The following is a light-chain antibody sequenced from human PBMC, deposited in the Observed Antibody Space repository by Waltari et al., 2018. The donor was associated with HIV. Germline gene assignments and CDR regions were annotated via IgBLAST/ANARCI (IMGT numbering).Light chain of an antibody. CDR1: RSNIGSND. V-gene: IGLV1-51*01. CDR3: GTWDSGLSAVV. Sequence: QSVLTQPPSVSAAPGQRVTISCSGSRSNIGSNDVSWYQQLPGTAPKLLIFDNYKRPSGIPDRFSGSKSGTSATLGITGLQTGDEADYYCGTWDSGLSAVVFGGGTKLTVL. J-gene: IGLJ3*02. CDR2: DNY.